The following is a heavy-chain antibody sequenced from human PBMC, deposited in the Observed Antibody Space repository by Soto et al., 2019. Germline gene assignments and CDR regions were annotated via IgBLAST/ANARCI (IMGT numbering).Heavy chain of an antibody. CDR2: IYTGGST. CDR1: GLTVSDSY. V-gene: IGHV3-53*02. D-gene: IGHD4-4*01. CDR3: AISERYSNHNFDC. Sequence: EVQLVETGGGLIQPGGSLRLSCAASGLTVSDSYMNWVRQAPGKGLQWVSVIYTGGSTYYADSVKGRFTISRDTSKNTLYLQINSLRAEDTAVYYCAISERYSNHNFDCWGQGTLVTVSS. J-gene: IGHJ4*02.